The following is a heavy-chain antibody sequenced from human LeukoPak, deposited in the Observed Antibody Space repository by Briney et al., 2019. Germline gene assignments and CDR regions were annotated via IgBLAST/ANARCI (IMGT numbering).Heavy chain of an antibody. J-gene: IGHJ3*02. CDR1: GYTFTGYY. D-gene: IGHD6-19*01. CDR2: INPNSGGT. V-gene: IGHV1-2*02. Sequence: ASVKVSCKASGYTFTGYYMHWVRQAPGQGLEWMGWINPNSGGTNYAQKFQGRVTMTRATSISTAYMELSRLRSDDTAVYYCAREGGWYWRSFDIWGQGTMVTVSS. CDR3: AREGGWYWRSFDI.